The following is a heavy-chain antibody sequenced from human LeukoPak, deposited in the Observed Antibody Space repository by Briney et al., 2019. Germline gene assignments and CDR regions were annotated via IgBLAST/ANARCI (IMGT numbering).Heavy chain of an antibody. CDR1: GGSITSYY. Sequence: SETLSLTCTVSGGSITSYYWSWIRQPPGKGLEWIGYIYTSGSTNYNPSLKSRVTISVDTSKNQFSLKLSSVTAADTAVYYCASHYGGNSLDYWDQGTLVTVSS. D-gene: IGHD4-23*01. CDR3: ASHYGGNSLDY. CDR2: IYTSGST. J-gene: IGHJ4*02. V-gene: IGHV4-4*09.